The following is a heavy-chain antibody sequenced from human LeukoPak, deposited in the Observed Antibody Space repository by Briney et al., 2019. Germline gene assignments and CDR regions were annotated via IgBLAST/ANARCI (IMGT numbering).Heavy chain of an antibody. CDR3: VTRQNYYGSGSSFDY. J-gene: IGHJ4*02. V-gene: IGHV3-64D*06. CDR2: ISSNGGST. CDR1: GFTFSSYA. Sequence: PGGSLRLSCSASGFTFSSYAMHWVRQAPGKGLEYVSAISSNGGSTYYADSVKGRFTISRDNSKNTLYLQMSSLRAEDTAVYYCVTRQNYYGSGSSFDYWGQGTLVTVSS. D-gene: IGHD3-10*01.